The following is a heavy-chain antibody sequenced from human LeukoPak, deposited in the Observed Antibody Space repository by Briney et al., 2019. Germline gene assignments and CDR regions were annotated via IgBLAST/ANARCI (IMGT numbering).Heavy chain of an antibody. CDR3: ARLGYCSSTSCYQSGFDP. CDR1: GFTFSSYA. J-gene: IGHJ5*02. D-gene: IGHD2-2*01. CDR2: ISGSGGST. V-gene: IGHV3-23*01. Sequence: GGSLRLSCAASGFTFSSYAMSWVRQAPGKGLEWVSAISGSGGSTYYADSVKGRFTISRDNSKNTLYLQMNSPRAEDTAVYYCARLGYCSSTSCYQSGFDPWGQGTLVTVSS.